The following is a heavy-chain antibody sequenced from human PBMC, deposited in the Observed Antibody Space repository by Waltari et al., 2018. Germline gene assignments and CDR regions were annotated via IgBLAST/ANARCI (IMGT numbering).Heavy chain of an antibody. CDR3: AAPWGGSSSSGDY. Sequence: EVQLLESGGGLVQPGGSLRLSCAASGFTFSSYAMSWVRQAPGKGLEWVSAISGSGGSTYDADSVKGRFTISRDNSKNTLYLQMNSLRAEDTAVYYCAAPWGGSSSSGDYWGQGTLVTVSS. V-gene: IGHV3-23*01. CDR2: ISGSGGST. D-gene: IGHD6-6*01. J-gene: IGHJ4*02. CDR1: GFTFSSYA.